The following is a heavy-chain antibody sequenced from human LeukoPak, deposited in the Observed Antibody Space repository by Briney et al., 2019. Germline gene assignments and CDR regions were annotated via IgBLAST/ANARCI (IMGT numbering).Heavy chain of an antibody. V-gene: IGHV4-4*09. J-gene: IGHJ3*01. CDR2: IHTSGSN. D-gene: IGHD3-3*01. CDR3: ARLAAAVHLGAFDL. Sequence: SETLSLTCAVSGVSISPYYWAWIRQPPGKGLEWIGYIHTSGSNNQYPSLKSRVTISVDKSKNHFSLRLTSVTAADTAVYYCARLAAAVHLGAFDLWGQGTMVTVSS. CDR1: GVSISPYY.